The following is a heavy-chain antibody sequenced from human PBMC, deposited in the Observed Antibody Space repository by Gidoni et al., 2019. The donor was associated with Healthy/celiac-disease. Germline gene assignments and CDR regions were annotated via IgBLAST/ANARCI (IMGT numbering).Heavy chain of an antibody. V-gene: IGHV3-33*01. CDR2: IWYDGSNR. J-gene: IGHJ5*02. D-gene: IGHD3-3*01. Sequence: QVQLVESGGGVVQPGRSLTLSCAASGFTFSSYRVNWVRQAPGKGLEWVAVIWYDGSNRYYADSVKGRFTISRDNSKNTLYLQMNSLRAEDTAVYYCARGGLSIFGVDSEPTYNWFDPWGQGTLVTVSS. CDR1: GFTFSSYR. CDR3: ARGGLSIFGVDSEPTYNWFDP.